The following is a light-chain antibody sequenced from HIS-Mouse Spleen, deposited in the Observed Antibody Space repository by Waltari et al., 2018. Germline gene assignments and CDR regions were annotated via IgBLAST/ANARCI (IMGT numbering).Light chain of an antibody. J-gene: IGLJ3*02. Sequence: QSALTQPASVSGSPGPSITISCTGTSSDVGGYNYVPWYQQHPGKAPKLMIYEVSNRPSGVSNRFSGSKSGNTASLTISGLQAEDEADYYCSSYTSSSTWVFGGGTKLTVL. CDR3: SSYTSSSTWV. CDR2: EVS. CDR1: SSDVGGYNY. V-gene: IGLV2-14*01.